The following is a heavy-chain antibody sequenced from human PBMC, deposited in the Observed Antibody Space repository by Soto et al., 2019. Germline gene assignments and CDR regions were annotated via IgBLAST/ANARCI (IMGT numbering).Heavy chain of an antibody. V-gene: IGHV3-23*01. J-gene: IGHJ4*02. Sequence: PGGSLRLSCAASGFTFSNYAMSWVRQAPGKGLEWVSSVSGSGGSTYYADSVKGRFTISRDNSKNTLFLQMNSLRAEDTAVYYCAKDLVATLTRFDYWGQGTLVTVSS. CDR3: AKDLVATLTRFDY. D-gene: IGHD5-12*01. CDR1: GFTFSNYA. CDR2: VSGSGGST.